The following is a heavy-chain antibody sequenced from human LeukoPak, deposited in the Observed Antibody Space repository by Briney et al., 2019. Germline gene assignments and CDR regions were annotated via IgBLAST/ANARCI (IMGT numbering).Heavy chain of an antibody. CDR3: VKGIYCGGDCHIPVGIDY. V-gene: IGHV3-43*02. Sequence: GGSLRLSCAASGYTFDDYAMHWVRQAPGKGLEWVSLISGNGGATYYADSVNAQGRFTISRDNSKNSLYLQMNSLRAADTALCYFVKGIYCGGDCHIPVGIDYWGQGTLVTVSS. CDR1: GYTFDDYA. J-gene: IGHJ4*02. D-gene: IGHD2-21*02. CDR2: ISGNGGAT.